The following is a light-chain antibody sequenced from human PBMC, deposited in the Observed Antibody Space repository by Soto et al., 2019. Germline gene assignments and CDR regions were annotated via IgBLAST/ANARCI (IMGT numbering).Light chain of an antibody. V-gene: IGKV3-20*01. J-gene: IGKJ4*01. Sequence: EIVLTQFPATLSLSPGERATLSCRASQSVSSYLAWYQQKPGQAPRLLIYDVSTRATGIPARFSGSGSGTDFTLTISRLEPEDFAVYYCQQYGSSPSFGGGTKVDIK. CDR2: DVS. CDR3: QQYGSSPS. CDR1: QSVSSY.